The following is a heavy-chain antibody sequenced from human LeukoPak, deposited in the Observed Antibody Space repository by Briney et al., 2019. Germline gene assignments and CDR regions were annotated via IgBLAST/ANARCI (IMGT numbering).Heavy chain of an antibody. CDR2: INHSGST. J-gene: IGHJ4*02. D-gene: IGHD1-26*01. CDR3: ARAPSGSYYLGFNY. Sequence: SETLPLTCAVYGGSFSGYYWSWIRQPPGKGLEWIGEINHSGSTNYDPSLKSRVTISVDTSKNQFSLKLSSVTAADTAVYYCARAPSGSYYLGFNYWGQGTLVTVSS. CDR1: GGSFSGYY. V-gene: IGHV4-34*01.